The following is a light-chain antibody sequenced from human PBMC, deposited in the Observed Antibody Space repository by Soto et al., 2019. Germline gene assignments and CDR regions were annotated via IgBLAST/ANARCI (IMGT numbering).Light chain of an antibody. CDR3: QQGIT. CDR2: DAS. CDR1: QSVSSY. Sequence: EIVLTQSPATLSLSPGERATLSCRASQSVSSYLAWYQQKPGQAPRLLIYDASNRATGIPARFSGGGSGTDFTLTISSLEPEDFAVYYCQQGITFGQGTRLEIK. J-gene: IGKJ5*01. V-gene: IGKV3-11*01.